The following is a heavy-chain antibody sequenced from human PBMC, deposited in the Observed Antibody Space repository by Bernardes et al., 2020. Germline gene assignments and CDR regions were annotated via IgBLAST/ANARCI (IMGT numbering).Heavy chain of an antibody. CDR1: GFTVSDNY. Sequence: GGSLRLSCAASGFTVSDNYMSWVRQAPGKGLEWVSLIFSGGSTYYAHSVKGRFTISRDDSRNTLYLQMNSLRAEDTAVYYCARGISARSPFDYWGQGTLVTVSS. CDR3: ARGISARSPFDY. D-gene: IGHD6-6*01. J-gene: IGHJ4*02. V-gene: IGHV3-53*01. CDR2: IFSGGST.